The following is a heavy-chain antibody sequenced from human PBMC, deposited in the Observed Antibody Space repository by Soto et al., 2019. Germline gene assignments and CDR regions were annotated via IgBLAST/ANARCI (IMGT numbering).Heavy chain of an antibody. CDR1: GFTFSSNY. J-gene: IGHJ6*02. D-gene: IGHD6-13*01. Sequence: XGSLGLSCAASGFTFSSNYTSWVRQAPGKGLEWVSVIYSGVSTYYADSVKGRFTISRDNSKNTLYLQMNSLRAEDTAVYYCASSGYSSSWYKYYYYGMDVWGQGTTVTVSS. V-gene: IGHV3-53*01. CDR2: IYSGVST. CDR3: ASSGYSSSWYKYYYYGMDV.